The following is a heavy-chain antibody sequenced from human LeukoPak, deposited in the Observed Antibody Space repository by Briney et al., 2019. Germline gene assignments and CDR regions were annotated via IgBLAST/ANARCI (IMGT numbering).Heavy chain of an antibody. CDR3: GREMVYAIRYAFDI. D-gene: IGHD2-8*01. V-gene: IGHV3-43*02. Sequence: GGPLRLSCAASGFTFDDYAMHWVRQAPGKGLEWVSLISGDGGSTYYADSVKGRFTISRDNSKNSLYLQMNSLRAEDTAVYYWGREMVYAIRYAFDIGAKGTRVTFFS. CDR1: GFTFDDYA. CDR2: ISGDGGST. J-gene: IGHJ3*02.